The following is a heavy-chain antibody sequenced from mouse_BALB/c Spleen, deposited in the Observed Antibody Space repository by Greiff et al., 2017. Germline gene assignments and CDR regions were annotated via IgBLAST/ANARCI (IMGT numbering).Heavy chain of an antibody. J-gene: IGHJ2*01. CDR1: GFNIKDYY. CDR2: IDPENGNT. V-gene: IGHV14-1*02. D-gene: IGHD2-1*01. CDR3: ARREYGNYLDY. Sequence: EVQLQQSGAELVRPGALVKLSCKASGFNIKDYYMHWVKQRPEQGLEWIGWIDPENGNTIYDPKFQGKASITADTSSNTAYLQLSSLTSEDTAVYYCARREYGNYLDYWGQGTTLTVSS.